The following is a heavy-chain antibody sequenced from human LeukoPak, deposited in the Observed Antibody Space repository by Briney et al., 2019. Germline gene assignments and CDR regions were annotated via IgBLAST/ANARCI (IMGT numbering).Heavy chain of an antibody. CDR3: AHSSDFDY. J-gene: IGHJ4*02. CDR1: GFTLSSYS. V-gene: IGHV3-48*02. D-gene: IGHD3-22*01. CDR2: ISSSSSTK. Sequence: PGGSLRLSCAASGFTLSSYSMNWVRQAPGKGLEWISYISSSSSTKHYADSVKGRFAISRDNAKNSLYLQMNSLRDEDTAVYYCAHSSDFDYWGQGTLVTVSS.